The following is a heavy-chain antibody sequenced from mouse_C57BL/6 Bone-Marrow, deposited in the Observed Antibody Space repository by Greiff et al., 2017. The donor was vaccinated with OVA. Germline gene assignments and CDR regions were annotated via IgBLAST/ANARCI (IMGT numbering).Heavy chain of an antibody. CDR2: ISSGSSTI. Sequence: EVQLVESGGGLVKPGGSLKLSCAASGFTFSDYGMHWVRQAPEKGLEWVAYISSGSSTIYYADTVKGRFTNSRDNAKNTLFLQMTSLRSEDTAMDYCAMTTVVATDFDYWGQGTTLTVSS. CDR3: AMTTVVATDFDY. V-gene: IGHV5-17*01. CDR1: GFTFSDYG. J-gene: IGHJ2*01. D-gene: IGHD1-1*01.